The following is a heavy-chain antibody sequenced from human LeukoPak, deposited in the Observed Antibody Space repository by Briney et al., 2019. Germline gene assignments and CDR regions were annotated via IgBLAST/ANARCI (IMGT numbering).Heavy chain of an antibody. V-gene: IGHV4-59*08. CDR1: SGSFGSYY. J-gene: IGHJ4*02. CDR2: IYYSGNT. Sequence: SETLSLTCTVSSGSFGSYYWSWIRQPPGKGLEWIGYIYYSGNTNYDPSLKSRVAISVDTSKNQFSLKLSSVTAADTAVYYCARRGSGKYFDQWGQGTLVTVSS. CDR3: ARRGSGKYFDQ. D-gene: IGHD3-10*01.